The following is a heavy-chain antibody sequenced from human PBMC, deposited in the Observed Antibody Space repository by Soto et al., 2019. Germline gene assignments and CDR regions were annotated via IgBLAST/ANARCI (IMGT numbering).Heavy chain of an antibody. CDR1: GGTFSLYG. Sequence: QVQLVQSGSEVKKPGSSVKVSCKASGGTFSLYGFIWVREVPGQWLEWMGGMNPVSGTANYALKFQGRVTINVDRVMSIGYMELTSLRSDDTAVYFCASTGEAPEGDESGRGDAFDIWGQGTEVTVSS. J-gene: IGHJ3*02. CDR2: MNPVSGTA. CDR3: ASTGEAPEGDESGRGDAFDI. D-gene: IGHD1-26*01. V-gene: IGHV1-69*06.